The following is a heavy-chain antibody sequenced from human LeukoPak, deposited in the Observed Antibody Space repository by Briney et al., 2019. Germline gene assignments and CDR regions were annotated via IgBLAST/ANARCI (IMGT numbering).Heavy chain of an antibody. CDR3: AKDQYSGSGSFSWGGFDY. CDR2: INHSGST. J-gene: IGHJ4*02. D-gene: IGHD3-10*01. CDR1: SGSFSGYY. Sequence: AETLSLTCAVYSGSFSGYYWSWIRQPPGKGLEWIGEINHSGSTNYNPSLKSRVTISVDTSKNQFSLKLSSVTAADTAVYYCAKDQYSGSGSFSWGGFDYWGQGTLVPVSS. V-gene: IGHV4-34*01.